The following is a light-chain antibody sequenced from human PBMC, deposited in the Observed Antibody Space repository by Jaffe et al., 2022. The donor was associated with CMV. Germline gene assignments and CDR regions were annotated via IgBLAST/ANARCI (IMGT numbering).Light chain of an antibody. Sequence: QSALTQPASVSGSPRQSITISCTGTSSDVGGYNYVSWYQQHPGKAPKLMIYDVSSRPSGVSNRFSGSKSGNTASLTISGLQAEDEADYYCSSYTSSSTLVVFGGGTKLTVL. V-gene: IGLV2-14*03. J-gene: IGLJ2*01. CDR1: SSDVGGYNY. CDR2: DVS. CDR3: SSYTSSSTLVV.